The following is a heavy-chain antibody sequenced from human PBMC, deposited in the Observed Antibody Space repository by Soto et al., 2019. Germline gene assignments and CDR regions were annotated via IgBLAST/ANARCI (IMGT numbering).Heavy chain of an antibody. D-gene: IGHD3-22*01. V-gene: IGHV1-69*01. J-gene: IGHJ3*02. CDR3: AIVPPPPPYSYDSRRYAFDI. Sequence: QVQLVQSGAEVKKPGSSVKVSCQASGGTFSSYAITWVRQSPGQGLEWMGGILPIFVTANYAQKCKGRVTITADESTSTAYMELSSLRSEDTAVYYCAIVPPPPPYSYDSRRYAFDIWGQGTMVTVSS. CDR2: ILPIFVTA. CDR1: GGTFSSYA.